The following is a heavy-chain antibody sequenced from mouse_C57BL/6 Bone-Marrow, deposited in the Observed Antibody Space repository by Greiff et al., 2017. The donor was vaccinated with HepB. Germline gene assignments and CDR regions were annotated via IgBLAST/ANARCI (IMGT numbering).Heavy chain of an antibody. CDR3: ASQWSNYKYYAMDY. J-gene: IGHJ4*01. V-gene: IGHV1-19*01. D-gene: IGHD2-5*01. CDR1: GYTFTDYY. CDR2: INPYNGGT. Sequence: EVQLQQSGPVLVKPGASVKMSCKASGYTFTDYYMNWVKQSHGKSLEWIGVINPYNGGTSYNQKFKGKATLTVDKSSSTAYMELNSLTSEDSAVYYCASQWSNYKYYAMDYWGQGTSVTVSS.